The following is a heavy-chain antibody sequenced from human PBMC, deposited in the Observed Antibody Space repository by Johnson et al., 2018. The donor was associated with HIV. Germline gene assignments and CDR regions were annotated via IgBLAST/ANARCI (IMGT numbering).Heavy chain of an antibody. D-gene: IGHD3/OR15-3a*01. Sequence: VQLVESGGGVAQPGRSLRLSCTASGFTFSTYAMHWVRQAPGKGLEWVSYISSSGSTIYYADSVKGRFTISRDNAKNSLYLQMTSLRAEDTAGYYCARSGDSIGSFWAGGAFDIWGQGTMVTVSS. J-gene: IGHJ3*02. CDR2: ISSSGSTI. CDR3: ARSGDSIGSFWAGGAFDI. CDR1: GFTFSTYA. V-gene: IGHV3-48*04.